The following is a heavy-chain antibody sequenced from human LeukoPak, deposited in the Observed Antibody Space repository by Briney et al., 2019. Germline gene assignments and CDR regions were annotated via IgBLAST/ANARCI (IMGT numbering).Heavy chain of an antibody. CDR3: ARTLPKKEYYFDY. V-gene: IGHV3-7*01. J-gene: IGHJ4*02. CDR1: GFTFSSYW. Sequence: GGSLRLSCAASGFTFSSYWMSWVRQAPGKGLEWVAHIKQDGSEKYYVDSVKGRFTISRDNAKNSLYLQMNSLRAEDTAVYYCARTLPKKEYYFDYWGQGTLVTVSS. CDR2: IKQDGSEK. D-gene: IGHD3-10*01.